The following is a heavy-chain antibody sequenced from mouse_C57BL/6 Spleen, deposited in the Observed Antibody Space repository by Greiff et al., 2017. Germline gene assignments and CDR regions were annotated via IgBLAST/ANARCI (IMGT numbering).Heavy chain of an antibody. CDR1: GFNIKDDY. J-gene: IGHJ2*01. CDR2: IDPENGDT. CDR3: TTWSRGY. Sequence: EVKLVESGAELVRPGASVKLSCTASGFNIKDDYMHWVKQRPEQGLEWIGWIDPENGDTEYASKFQGKATITADTSSNTAYLQLSSLTSEDTAVYYCTTWSRGYWGQGTTLTVSS. V-gene: IGHV14-4*01.